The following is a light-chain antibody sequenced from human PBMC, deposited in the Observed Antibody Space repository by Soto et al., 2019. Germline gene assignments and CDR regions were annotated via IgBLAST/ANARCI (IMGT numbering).Light chain of an antibody. CDR3: SSFAGNNNFV. CDR1: SSDVGGYNY. CDR2: DVS. V-gene: IGLV2-8*01. J-gene: IGLJ2*01. Sequence: QSALTQPPSASGAPGQSVTISCTGTSSDVGGYNYVSWYQQHPGKAPKLMISDVSKRPSGVPDRFSGSKSGNTASLTVSGLQAEDEADYYCSSFAGNNNFVFGGGTKLTVL.